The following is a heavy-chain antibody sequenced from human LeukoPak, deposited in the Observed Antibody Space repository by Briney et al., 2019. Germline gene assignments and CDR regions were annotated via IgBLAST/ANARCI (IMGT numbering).Heavy chain of an antibody. CDR3: ARMHYYDSSGDNWFDP. V-gene: IGHV1-8*01. CDR1: GYTFTSYD. D-gene: IGHD3-22*01. Sequence: ASVKVSCKASGYTFTSYDINWVRQATGQGLEWMGWMNPNSGHTGYAQKFQGRVTMTRNTSISTAYMELSSLRSEDTAVYYCARMHYYDSSGDNWFDPWGQGTLVTVSS. J-gene: IGHJ5*02. CDR2: MNPNSGHT.